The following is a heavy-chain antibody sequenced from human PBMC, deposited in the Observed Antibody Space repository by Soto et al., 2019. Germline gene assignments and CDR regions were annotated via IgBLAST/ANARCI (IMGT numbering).Heavy chain of an antibody. V-gene: IGHV3-15*01. CDR2: IKSKTDGGTT. J-gene: IGHJ6*03. Sequence: PGGSLRLSCAASGFTFSNAWMSWVRRAPGKGLEWVGRIKSKTDGGTTDYAAPVKGRFTISRDDSKNTLYLQMNSLKTEDTAVYYCTGGRSAMVLGKGVKSSTSSKSPNYYYMDVWGKGTTVTVSS. CDR3: TGGRSAMVLGKGVKSSTSSKSPNYYYMDV. D-gene: IGHD2-2*01. CDR1: GFTFSNAW.